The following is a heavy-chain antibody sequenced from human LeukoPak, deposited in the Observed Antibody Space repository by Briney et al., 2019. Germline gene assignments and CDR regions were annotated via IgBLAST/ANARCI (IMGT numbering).Heavy chain of an antibody. J-gene: IGHJ6*02. D-gene: IGHD3-10*01. CDR3: AREGYGSGRRLGMDV. CDR2: INPSGGST. V-gene: IGHV1-46*01. CDR1: GYTFINYY. Sequence: ASVKVSCKASGYTFINYYMHWVRQAPGQGLEWMGIINPSGGSTTYAQKIQGRVTLTTDASTSTVYMELSSLRSDDTSVYYCAREGYGSGRRLGMDVWGQGTTVTVSS.